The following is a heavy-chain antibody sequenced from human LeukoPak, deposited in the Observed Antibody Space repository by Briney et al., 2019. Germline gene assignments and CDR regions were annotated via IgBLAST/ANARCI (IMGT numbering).Heavy chain of an antibody. D-gene: IGHD1-1*01. Sequence: ASETLSLTCTVSGGSISSSSYYWGWIRQPPGKGLEWIGSIYYSGSTNYNPSLKSRVTISVDTSKNQFSLKLSSVTAADTAVYYCARTPFARDNKRDYERPPPQIWFDPWGQGTLVTVSS. J-gene: IGHJ5*02. V-gene: IGHV4-39*07. CDR1: GGSISSSSYY. CDR3: ARTPFARDNKRDYERPPPQIWFDP. CDR2: IYYSGST.